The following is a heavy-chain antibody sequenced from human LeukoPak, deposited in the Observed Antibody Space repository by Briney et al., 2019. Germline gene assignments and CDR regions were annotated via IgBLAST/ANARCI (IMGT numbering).Heavy chain of an antibody. CDR3: ARDYKTTVTTHDHYYMDV. CDR2: IYSGGST. D-gene: IGHD4-17*01. CDR1: GFTVSGNY. J-gene: IGHJ6*03. Sequence: AGGSLRLSCAASGFTVSGNYMSWVRQAPGKGLEWVSIIYSGGSTYYGDSVKGRFTISRDNSKSTLYLQMNSLRVEDTAVYYCARDYKTTVTTHDHYYMDVWGKGTTVTVS. V-gene: IGHV3-53*01.